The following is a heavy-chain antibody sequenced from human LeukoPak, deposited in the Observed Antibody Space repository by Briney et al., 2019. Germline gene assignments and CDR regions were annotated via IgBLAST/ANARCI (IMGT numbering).Heavy chain of an antibody. V-gene: IGHV3-74*01. CDR3: ISDHTGHDDY. CDR2: IKSDGSST. CDR1: GFTFSNYW. Sequence: RGSLRLSCAASGFTFSNYWMHWVRQAPGKGLVWVSRIKSDGSSTTYADSVKGRFTISRDNAKNTLSLQMNSLRADDTAVYYCISDHTGHDDYWGQGTLVTVSS. J-gene: IGHJ4*02. D-gene: IGHD1-1*01.